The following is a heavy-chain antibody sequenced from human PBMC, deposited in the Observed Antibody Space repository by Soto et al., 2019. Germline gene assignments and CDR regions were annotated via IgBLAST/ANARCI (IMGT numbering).Heavy chain of an antibody. Sequence: ASVKVSCKASGYTFTSYAMHWVRQAPGQRLEWMGWINAGNGNTKYSQKFQGRVTITRDTSASTAYMELSSLRSEDTAVYYCARVSNYRGNWFDPWGQGTQVTVSS. V-gene: IGHV1-3*01. CDR1: GYTFTSYA. J-gene: IGHJ5*02. CDR2: INAGNGNT. D-gene: IGHD4-4*01. CDR3: ARVSNYRGNWFDP.